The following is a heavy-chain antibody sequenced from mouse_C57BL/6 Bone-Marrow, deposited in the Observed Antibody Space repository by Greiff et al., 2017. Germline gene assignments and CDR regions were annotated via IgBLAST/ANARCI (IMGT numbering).Heavy chain of an antibody. CDR1: GFTFSDYG. V-gene: IGHV5-15*01. J-gene: IGHJ3*01. Sequence: EVKVVESGGGLVQPGGSLKLSCAASGFTFSDYGMAWVRQAPRKGPEWVAFLSNLAYSIYYADTVTGRFTISRENAKNTLYLEMSSLRSEDTAMYYCARHKDYGWGVAYWGQGTLVTVSA. CDR2: LSNLAYSI. CDR3: ARHKDYGWGVAY. D-gene: IGHD1-2*01.